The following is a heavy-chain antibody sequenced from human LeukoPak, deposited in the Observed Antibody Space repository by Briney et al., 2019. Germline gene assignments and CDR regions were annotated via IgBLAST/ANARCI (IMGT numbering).Heavy chain of an antibody. J-gene: IGHJ4*02. CDR3: ARWDV. V-gene: IGHV3-7*03. D-gene: IGHD1-26*01. CDR2: IKQDGSEK. Sequence: GGSLRLSCAASGFTFSDYYMTWVRQAPGKGLEWVANIKQDGSEKYYVDSVKGRFTISRDNAKNSLYLQMNSLRAEDTAVYYCARWDVWGQGTLVTVSS. CDR1: GFTFSDYY.